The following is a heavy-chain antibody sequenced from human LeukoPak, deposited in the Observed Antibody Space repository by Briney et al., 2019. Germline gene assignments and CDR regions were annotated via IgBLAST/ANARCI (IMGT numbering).Heavy chain of an antibody. CDR2: IYTSGST. CDR3: AAQCGGDCSYFFDY. Sequence: PSETLSLTCAVSGGSISSSNYYWSWIRQPAGQGREWIGRIYTSGSTNYNPSLKSRVSMSVDTSKNQFSLKLSSVTAADTAVYYCAAQCGGDCSYFFDYWGQGTLVTVSS. CDR1: GGSISSSNYY. J-gene: IGHJ4*02. D-gene: IGHD2-21*01. V-gene: IGHV4-61*02.